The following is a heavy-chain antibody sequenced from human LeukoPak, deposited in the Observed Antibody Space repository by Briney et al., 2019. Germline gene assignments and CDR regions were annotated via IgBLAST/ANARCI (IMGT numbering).Heavy chain of an antibody. V-gene: IGHV4-59*01. J-gene: IGHJ3*02. CDR1: GGSISSYY. CDR3: AGSGYSYGYGAFDI. CDR2: IYYSGST. Sequence: PSETLSLTCTVSGGSISSYYWSWIRQPPGKGLEWIGYIYYSGSTNYNPSLKSRVTISVDTSKNQFSLELSSVTAADTAVYYCAGSGYSYGYGAFDIWGQGTMVTVSS. D-gene: IGHD5-18*01.